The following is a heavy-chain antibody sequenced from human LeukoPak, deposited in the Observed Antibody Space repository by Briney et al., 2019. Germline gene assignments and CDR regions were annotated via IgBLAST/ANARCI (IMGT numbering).Heavy chain of an antibody. CDR3: AKDKHSSGYKIRGIFDY. V-gene: IGHV3-9*01. J-gene: IGHJ4*02. CDR1: GFTFDDYT. CDR2: ISWNSGSI. Sequence: GGSLRLSCAASGFTFDDYTMHWVRQAPGKGLEWVSGISWNSGSIGYADSVKGRFTISRDNAKNSLYLQMNSLRAEDTALYYCAKDKHSSGYKIRGIFDYWGQGTLVTVSS. D-gene: IGHD3-22*01.